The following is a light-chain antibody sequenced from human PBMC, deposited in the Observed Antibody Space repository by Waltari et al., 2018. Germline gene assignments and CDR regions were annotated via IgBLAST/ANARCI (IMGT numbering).Light chain of an antibody. V-gene: IGKV1-5*03. Sequence: DIQLTQSPSTLSASVGDSVTLTFRASQGIGRWLAWYQQKPGKTPDLLIYKASILERGVPSRFSGSGSGTEFTLTITGLQPLDVATYYCQEYDSHWSFGQGTKVEIK. CDR1: QGIGRW. CDR2: KAS. CDR3: QEYDSHWS. J-gene: IGKJ1*01.